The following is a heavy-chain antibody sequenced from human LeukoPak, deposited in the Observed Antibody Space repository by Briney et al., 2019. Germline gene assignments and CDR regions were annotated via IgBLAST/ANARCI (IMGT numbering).Heavy chain of an antibody. V-gene: IGHV3-7*01. J-gene: IGHJ4*02. CDR3: ARDSSYSSSWYDY. CDR2: IKQDGSEK. D-gene: IGHD6-13*01. Sequence: GGSLRLSCAASGFTFSSYWMHWVRQAPGKGLEWVANIKQDGSEKYYVASVKGRFTISRDNAKNSLYLQMNSLRADDTAVYYCARDSSYSSSWYDYWGQGTLVTVSS. CDR1: GFTFSSYW.